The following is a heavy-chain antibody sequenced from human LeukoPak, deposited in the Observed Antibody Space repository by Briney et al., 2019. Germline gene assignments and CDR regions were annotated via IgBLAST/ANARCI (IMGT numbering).Heavy chain of an antibody. CDR3: TTNARQWELPYDY. J-gene: IGHJ4*02. Sequence: SVKVSCKASGGTFSSYVISWVRQAPGQGLEWMGRIIPILGIANYAQKFQGRVTITADKSTSTAYMELSSLRSEDTAVYYCTTNARQWELPYDYWGQGTLVTVSS. CDR1: GGTFSSYV. D-gene: IGHD1-26*01. CDR2: IIPILGIA. V-gene: IGHV1-69*04.